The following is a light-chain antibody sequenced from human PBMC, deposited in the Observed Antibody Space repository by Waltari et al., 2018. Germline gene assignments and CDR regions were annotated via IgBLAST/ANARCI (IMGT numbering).Light chain of an antibody. Sequence: DTVLTQPPGTASLCSGERVTLSCRASQTFGSSSLAWYQQKPGQAPRLVIYRASRRDTGIPERFSGSGSGTDFSLTISRLEPEDFAVYYCQQHGTLPATFGQGTKVEIK. CDR3: QQHGTLPAT. J-gene: IGKJ1*01. CDR1: QTFGSSS. CDR2: RAS. V-gene: IGKV3-20*01.